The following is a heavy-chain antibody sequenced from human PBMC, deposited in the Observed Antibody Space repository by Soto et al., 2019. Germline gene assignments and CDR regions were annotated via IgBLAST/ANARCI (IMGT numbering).Heavy chain of an antibody. Sequence: QVQLVQSGAEMKKPGSSVKVSCQSSGGTFNTYAMNWVRQAPGQGPEWMGDISPMFGAANYAPKFQGRVTITEDESTGTSYMQLSSLTSAETAVYVCAREVQVHTPAFVYWGQGTLVTVSS. CDR3: AREVQVHTPAFVY. J-gene: IGHJ4*02. CDR1: GGTFNTYA. CDR2: ISPMFGAA. D-gene: IGHD3-10*01. V-gene: IGHV1-69*19.